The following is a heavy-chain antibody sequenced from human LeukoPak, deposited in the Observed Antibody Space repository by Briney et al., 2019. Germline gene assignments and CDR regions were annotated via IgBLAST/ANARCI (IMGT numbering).Heavy chain of an antibody. Sequence: GASVKVSCKASGGTFSSYAISWVRQAPGQGLEWMGGIIPIFGTANYAQKFQGRVTITADESTSTAYMELSSLRSDDTAVYYCAREIFGSGSYPDYWGQGTLVTVSS. CDR3: AREIFGSGSYPDY. J-gene: IGHJ4*02. D-gene: IGHD3-10*01. CDR2: IIPIFGTA. CDR1: GGTFSSYA. V-gene: IGHV1-69*13.